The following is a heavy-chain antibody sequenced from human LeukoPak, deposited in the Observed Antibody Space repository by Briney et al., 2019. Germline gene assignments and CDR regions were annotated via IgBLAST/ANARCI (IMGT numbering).Heavy chain of an antibody. Sequence: GGSLRLSCAASGFTFSSYWMHWVRHAPGKGRVGVSRINRDGSSTNYADSVKGRFTISRDNAKNTLYLQMNSLRAEDTAVYYCATSTYCSGGSCYPRTFQYWGQGTLVTVSS. CDR1: GFTFSSYW. D-gene: IGHD2-15*01. J-gene: IGHJ4*02. CDR3: ATSTYCSGGSCYPRTFQY. V-gene: IGHV3-74*01. CDR2: INRDGSST.